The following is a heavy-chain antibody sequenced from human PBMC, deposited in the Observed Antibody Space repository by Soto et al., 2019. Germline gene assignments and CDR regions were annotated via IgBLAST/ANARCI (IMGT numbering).Heavy chain of an antibody. CDR1: GFTFSSYA. CDR3: AMIQIAVAGTIPLPFDY. CDR2: ISGSGGST. Sequence: QPGGSLRLSCVGYGFTFSSYAMSWVRQAPGKGLEWVSAISGSGGSTYYADSVKGRFTISRDNSKNTLYLQMNSLRAEDTAVYYCAMIQIAVAGTIPLPFDYWGQGTLVTVSS. D-gene: IGHD6-19*01. V-gene: IGHV3-23*01. J-gene: IGHJ4*02.